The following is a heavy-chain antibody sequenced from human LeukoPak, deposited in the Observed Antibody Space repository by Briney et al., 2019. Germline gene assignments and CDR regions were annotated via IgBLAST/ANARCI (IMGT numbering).Heavy chain of an antibody. V-gene: IGHV3-21*01. D-gene: IGHD1-20*01. Sequence: GGSLRLSCAASGFTFSSYSMNWVRQAPGKGLEWVSSISSSSSYIYYADSVKGRFTISRDNAKNSPYLQMNSLRAEDTAVYYCARDPGLTGNAFDIWGQGTMVTVSS. CDR3: ARDPGLTGNAFDI. CDR2: ISSSSSYI. CDR1: GFTFSSYS. J-gene: IGHJ3*02.